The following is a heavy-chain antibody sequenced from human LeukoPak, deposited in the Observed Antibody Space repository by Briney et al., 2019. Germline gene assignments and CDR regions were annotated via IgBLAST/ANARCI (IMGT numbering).Heavy chain of an antibody. CDR1: GFTFSSYG. CDR2: IWYDGSNK. Sequence: PGRSLSLSCAASGFTFSSYGMHWVRQAPGKGLEWVAVIWYDGSNKYYADSVKGRFTISRDNSKNTLYLQMNSLRAEDTAVYYCAKGGQSWLPYFDYWGQGTLVTVSS. CDR3: AKGGQSWLPYFDY. J-gene: IGHJ4*02. V-gene: IGHV3-33*06. D-gene: IGHD5-24*01.